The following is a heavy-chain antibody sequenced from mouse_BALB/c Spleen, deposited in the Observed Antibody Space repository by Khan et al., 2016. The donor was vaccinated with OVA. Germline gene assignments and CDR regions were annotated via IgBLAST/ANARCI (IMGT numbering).Heavy chain of an antibody. CDR2: ISSGGTT. V-gene: IGHV5-6-5*01. J-gene: IGHJ3*01. CDR1: GFTFSNYA. CDR3: AREYWFTY. Sequence: EVELVESGGDLVKPGGSLKLSCAASGFTFSNYAMSWVRQTPEKRLEWVASISSGGTTYYPDRVKGRFTISRDNARNILYLQMNSLRSEDTAMFYGAREYWFTYWGQGTLVTVSA.